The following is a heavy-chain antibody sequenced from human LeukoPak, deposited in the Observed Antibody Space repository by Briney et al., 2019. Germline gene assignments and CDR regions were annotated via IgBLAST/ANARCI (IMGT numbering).Heavy chain of an antibody. J-gene: IGHJ5*02. CDR1: GYTFTSYT. D-gene: IGHD6-13*01. V-gene: IGHV1-18*04. CDR2: ISAYNGNT. CDR3: ACTPYSSSWYGAPNSFDP. Sequence: GASVRVSCKASGYTFTSYTISWVRQAPGQGLEWMGWISAYNGNTNYAQKLQGRVTMTTDTSTSTAYMELRSLRSDDTAVYYCACTPYSSSWYGAPNSFDPWGQGTLVTVSS.